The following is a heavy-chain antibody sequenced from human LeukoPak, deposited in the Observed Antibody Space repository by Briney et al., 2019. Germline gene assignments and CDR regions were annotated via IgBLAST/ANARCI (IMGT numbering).Heavy chain of an antibody. Sequence: SETLSLTCTVSGGSISSYYWSWIRQPPGKGLEWIGYIYYSGSTNYNPSLKGRVTISVDTSKNQFSLKLSSVTAADTAVYYCARLYYYDSSGYYRDWFDPWGQGTLVTVSS. J-gene: IGHJ5*02. CDR3: ARLYYYDSSGYYRDWFDP. V-gene: IGHV4-59*08. CDR2: IYYSGST. D-gene: IGHD3-22*01. CDR1: GGSISSYY.